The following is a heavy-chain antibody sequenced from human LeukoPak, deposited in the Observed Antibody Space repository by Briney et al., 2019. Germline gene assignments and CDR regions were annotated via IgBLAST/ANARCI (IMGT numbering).Heavy chain of an antibody. V-gene: IGHV1-2*02. Sequence: GVSVKVSCKASGYTFTGYYMHWVRQAPGQGLEWMGWINPNSGGTNYAQKFQGRVTMTRDMSTSTVYMELSSLRSEDTAVYYCARDGGGGYDSYLMDYWGQGTLVTVSS. J-gene: IGHJ4*02. CDR2: INPNSGGT. D-gene: IGHD5-12*01. CDR3: ARDGGGGYDSYLMDY. CDR1: GYTFTGYY.